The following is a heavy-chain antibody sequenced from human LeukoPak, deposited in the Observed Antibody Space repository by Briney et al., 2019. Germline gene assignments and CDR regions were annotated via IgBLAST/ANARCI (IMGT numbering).Heavy chain of an antibody. CDR1: GHTFTGYY. D-gene: IGHD3-22*01. Sequence: GASVKVSCKAYGHTFTGYYMHLVRQAPGQGLEWMGWINPNSGGTNYAQKFQGRVTMTRDTSISTAYMELSRLRSDDTAVYYCARSSGPTTYYGMDVWGQGTTVTVPS. CDR3: ARSSGPTTYYGMDV. V-gene: IGHV1-2*02. J-gene: IGHJ6*02. CDR2: INPNSGGT.